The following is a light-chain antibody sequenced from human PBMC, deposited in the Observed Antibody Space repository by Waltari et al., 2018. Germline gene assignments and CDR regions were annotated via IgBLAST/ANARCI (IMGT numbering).Light chain of an antibody. Sequence: EVVLTQSPATLSLSPGERATLSCRASQNVEMYLAWYQQKPGQAPRLLIYDESNRATGIPARFGGSGSGTDFTLTISGLEPEDFAVYFCQQRKYWPPLTFGGGTKVEIK. CDR2: DES. CDR1: QNVEMY. J-gene: IGKJ4*01. V-gene: IGKV3-11*01. CDR3: QQRKYWPPLT.